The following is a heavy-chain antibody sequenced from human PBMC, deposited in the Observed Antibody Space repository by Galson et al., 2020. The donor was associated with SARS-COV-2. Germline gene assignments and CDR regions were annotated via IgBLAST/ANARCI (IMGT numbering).Heavy chain of an antibody. CDR1: GFTFSSYG. CDR2: IRYDGSNK. D-gene: IGHD2-2*02. CDR3: AKGGGSTSCYTRACSAFDI. Sequence: GGSLRLSCAASGFTFSSYGMHWVRQAPGKGLEWVAFIRYDGSNKYYADSVKGRFTISRDNSKNTLYLQMNSLRAEDTAVYYCAKGGGSTSCYTRACSAFDIWGQGTMVTVSS. J-gene: IGHJ3*02. V-gene: IGHV3-30*02.